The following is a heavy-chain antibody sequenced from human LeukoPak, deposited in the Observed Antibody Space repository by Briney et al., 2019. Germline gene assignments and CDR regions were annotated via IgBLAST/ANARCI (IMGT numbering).Heavy chain of an antibody. D-gene: IGHD5-18*01. CDR2: INHTGRT. Sequence: SETLSLTCTVYGGSISGYYWSWIRQSPGRGVEWIGQINHTGRTNYNPSLKSRVTMSVDTSKNQFSLKLSSVTAADTAVYYCARGRRRGYSYGWVDYWGQGTLVTVSS. CDR3: ARGRRRGYSYGWVDY. J-gene: IGHJ4*02. CDR1: GGSISGYY. V-gene: IGHV4-34*01.